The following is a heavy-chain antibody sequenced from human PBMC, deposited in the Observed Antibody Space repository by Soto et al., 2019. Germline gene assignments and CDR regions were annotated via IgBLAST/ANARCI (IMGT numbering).Heavy chain of an antibody. CDR1: GFTFSSYG. CDR3: ASLMGTTKDY. D-gene: IGHD4-17*01. V-gene: IGHV3-33*01. Sequence: QVQLVESGGGVVQPGRSLRLSCAASGFTFSSYGMHWVRQAPGKGLEWVAVIWYDGSNKYYADSVKGRFTISRDNSKNTLYLQMNSLRAEDTAVYYCASLMGTTKDYWGQGTLVTVSS. CDR2: IWYDGSNK. J-gene: IGHJ4*02.